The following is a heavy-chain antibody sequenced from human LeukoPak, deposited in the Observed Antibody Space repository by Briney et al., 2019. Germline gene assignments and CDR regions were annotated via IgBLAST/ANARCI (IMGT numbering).Heavy chain of an antibody. V-gene: IGHV4-34*01. CDR3: ARGEAAQDS. D-gene: IGHD2-15*01. Sequence: PETLSLTCAVHGGSFSDYYWSWIRQPPGKWLEWIGEINHGGSTNYNPSLKSRVTISIDTSKNQFSLKLNSVTAADTAVYYCARGEAAQDSWGQGTLVTVPS. J-gene: IGHJ4*02. CDR1: GGSFSDYY. CDR2: INHGGST.